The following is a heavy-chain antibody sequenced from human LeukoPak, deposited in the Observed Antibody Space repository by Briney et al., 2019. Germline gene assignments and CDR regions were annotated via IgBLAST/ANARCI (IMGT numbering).Heavy chain of an antibody. V-gene: IGHV4-39*01. D-gene: IGHD3-10*01. Sequence: PSETLSLTCTVSGGSISSSSYYWGWIRQPPGKGLEWIGSIYYSGSTYYNPSLKSRVTISVDTSKNQFSLKLSSVTAADTAVYYCARHYKGRFGELDNWFDPWGQGTLVTVSS. J-gene: IGHJ5*02. CDR3: ARHYKGRFGELDNWFDP. CDR1: GGSISSSSYY. CDR2: IYYSGST.